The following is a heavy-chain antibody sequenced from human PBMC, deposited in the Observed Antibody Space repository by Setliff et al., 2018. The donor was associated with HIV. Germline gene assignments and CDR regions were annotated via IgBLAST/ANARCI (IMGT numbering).Heavy chain of an antibody. Sequence: SLRLSCAASGFRFSDHCMDWLRQAPGKGLEWVGRTRSKASSYATEYAASVRDRFTISRDDSKSSLYLQMNSLKTEDTAVYYCVATVITNYFDFWGQGVLVTVSS. CDR3: VATVITNYFDF. D-gene: IGHD4-4*01. V-gene: IGHV3-72*01. CDR1: GFRFSDHC. J-gene: IGHJ4*01. CDR2: TRSKASSYAT.